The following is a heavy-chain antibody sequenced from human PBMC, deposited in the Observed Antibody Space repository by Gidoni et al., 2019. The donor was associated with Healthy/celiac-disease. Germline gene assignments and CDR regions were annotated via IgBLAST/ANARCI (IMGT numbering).Heavy chain of an antibody. CDR2: IDPSDSYT. D-gene: IGHD6-19*01. CDR1: GYSFTSYW. J-gene: IGHJ6*02. Sequence: EVQLVQSGAAVKKPGESLRISCKGSGYSFTSYWISWVRQMPGKGLEWMGRIDPSDSYTNYSPSFQGHVTISADKSISTAYLQWSSLKASDTAMYYCARHVRGDIAVATRYYYYGMDVWGQGTTVTVSS. V-gene: IGHV5-10-1*03. CDR3: ARHVRGDIAVATRYYYYGMDV.